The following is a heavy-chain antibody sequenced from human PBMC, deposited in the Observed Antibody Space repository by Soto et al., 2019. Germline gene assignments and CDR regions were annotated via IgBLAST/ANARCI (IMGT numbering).Heavy chain of an antibody. V-gene: IGHV3-30*18. Sequence: GGSRRLSCAACGFTFCDYFKHWVRQGPGKGLEWVAVVSHDGRNTHYPAPVKGRFTISRDSSKNTVSLEMTSLRAEDTAVYYCAKGGRQWLVTSDFNYWGQGALVTVSS. CDR2: VSHDGRNT. D-gene: IGHD6-19*01. J-gene: IGHJ4*02. CDR3: AKGGRQWLVTSDFNY. CDR1: GFTFCDYF.